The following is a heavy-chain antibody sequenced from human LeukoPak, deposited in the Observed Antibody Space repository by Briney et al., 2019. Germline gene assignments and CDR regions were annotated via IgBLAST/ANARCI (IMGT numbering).Heavy chain of an antibody. CDR2: MSYSGTT. J-gene: IGHJ3*02. D-gene: IGHD1-26*01. V-gene: IGHV4-59*08. Sequence: SEPLSLTCSVSDGSISNYYWSWIRHPPGKALEGIVFMSYSGTTDYSPSLKSRVTVSIDTSKNQFSLNLSSVTAADTAVYYCARRRQQYWEAFDIWGQGTKVTVSS. CDR1: DGSISNYY. CDR3: ARRRQQYWEAFDI.